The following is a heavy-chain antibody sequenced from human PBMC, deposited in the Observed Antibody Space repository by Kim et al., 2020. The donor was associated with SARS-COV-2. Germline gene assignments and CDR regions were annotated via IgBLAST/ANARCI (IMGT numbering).Heavy chain of an antibody. CDR1: GGTFSSYA. CDR3: VVVRGVPREYFDY. D-gene: IGHD3-10*01. Sequence: SVKVSCKASGGTFSSYAISWVRQAPGQGLEWMGGIIPIFGTANYAQKFQGRVTITADESTSTAYMELSSLRSEDTAVYYCVVVRGVPREYFDYWGQGTLVTVSS. CDR2: IIPIFGTA. J-gene: IGHJ4*02. V-gene: IGHV1-69*13.